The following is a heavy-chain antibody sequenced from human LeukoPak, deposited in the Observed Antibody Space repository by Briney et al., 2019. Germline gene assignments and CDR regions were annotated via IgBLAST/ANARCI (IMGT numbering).Heavy chain of an antibody. Sequence: PSETLSLTCTVSGGSISSSSYYWGWLRQPPGKGLEWIGRIYYSGSTYYNPSLKSRVTISVDTSKNQFSLKLSSVTAADTAVYYCASFSSWYGDYYYYYMDVWGKGTTVTVSS. CDR1: GGSISSSSYY. V-gene: IGHV4-39*01. J-gene: IGHJ6*03. D-gene: IGHD6-13*01. CDR2: IYYSGST. CDR3: ASFSSWYGDYYYYYMDV.